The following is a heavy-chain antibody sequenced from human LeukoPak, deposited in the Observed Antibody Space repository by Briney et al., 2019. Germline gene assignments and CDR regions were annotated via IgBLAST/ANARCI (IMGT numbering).Heavy chain of an antibody. J-gene: IGHJ3*02. CDR3: ARSRLRLDAFDI. D-gene: IGHD4-17*01. CDR1: GGSISNYY. CDR2: IFYSGST. Sequence: PSETLSLTCTVSGGSISNYYWSWVRQPPGKGLEWIGYIFYSGSTNYNPSLMSRVTISVDTSKNQFSLKLSSLTVADTAVYYCARSRLRLDAFDIWGQGTMVTVSS. V-gene: IGHV4-59*08.